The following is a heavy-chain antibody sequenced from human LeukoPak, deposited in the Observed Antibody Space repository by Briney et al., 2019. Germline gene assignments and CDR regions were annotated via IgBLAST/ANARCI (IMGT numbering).Heavy chain of an antibody. J-gene: IGHJ4*02. V-gene: IGHV4-61*02. CDR3: ARIAARTVDY. CDR1: GGSISSGSYY. CDR2: IYTSGST. D-gene: IGHD6-6*01. Sequence: SETLSLTCTVSGGSISSGSYYWSWIRQPAGKGLEWIGRIYTSGSTNYNPSLKSRVTISVDTSKNQFSLKLSSVTAADTAVYYCARIAARTVDYWGQGTLVTVSS.